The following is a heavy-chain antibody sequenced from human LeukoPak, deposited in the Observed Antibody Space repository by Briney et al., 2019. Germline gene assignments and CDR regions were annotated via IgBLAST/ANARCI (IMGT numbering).Heavy chain of an antibody. D-gene: IGHD3-3*01. CDR3: ARGYYDFWSGYSYYYGMDV. CDR1: GGSISSYY. CDR2: IYYSGST. V-gene: IGHV4-59*01. Sequence: SETLSLTCTVSGGSISSYYWSWIRQPPGKGLEWIGYIYYSGSTNYNPSLKSRVTISVDTSKNQFSLKLSSVTAADTAVYYCARGYYDFWSGYSYYYGMDVWGQGTTATVSS. J-gene: IGHJ6*02.